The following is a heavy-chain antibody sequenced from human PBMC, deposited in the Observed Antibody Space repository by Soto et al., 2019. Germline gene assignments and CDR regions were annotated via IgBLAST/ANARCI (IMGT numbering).Heavy chain of an antibody. Sequence: PGGSLRLSCAASGFTFSTYSMKWVRQAPGKGLEWVSSIGSSNSYIFYADSVKGRFTMSRDNATNSLYLQMDSLRPEDTAVYYCAGRGYNNFNYWGQGTPVTVSS. D-gene: IGHD2-15*01. CDR2: IGSSNSYI. CDR3: AGRGYNNFNY. CDR1: GFTFSTYS. J-gene: IGHJ4*02. V-gene: IGHV3-21*01.